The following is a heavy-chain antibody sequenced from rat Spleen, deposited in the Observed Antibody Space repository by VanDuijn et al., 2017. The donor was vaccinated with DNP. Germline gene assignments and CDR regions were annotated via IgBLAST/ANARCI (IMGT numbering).Heavy chain of an antibody. V-gene: IGHV5-31*01. J-gene: IGHJ4*01. CDR1: GFTFNNYW. CDR2: ITSSGGST. CDR3: ATGAMDA. Sequence: EVQLVESGGDLVQPGRSLKLSCVASGFTFNNYWMTWIRQVPGKGLEWVASITSSGGSTYYPDSVKGRFTISRDNAKNTLYLQMNSLRSEDTATYYCATGAMDAWGQGTSVTVSS. D-gene: IGHD1-4*01.